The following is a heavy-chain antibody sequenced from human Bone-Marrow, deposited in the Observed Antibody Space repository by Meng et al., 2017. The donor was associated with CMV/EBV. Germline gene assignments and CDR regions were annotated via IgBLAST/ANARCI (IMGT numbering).Heavy chain of an antibody. CDR1: GNFSSYA. V-gene: IGHV1-69*01. CDR2: IIPIFGTA. Sequence: GNFSSYAISWVRQAPGQGLEWMGGIIPIFGTANYAQKFQGRVTITADESTSTAYMELSSLRSEDTAVYYCARVVDYDFWSGYTRFDPWGQGTLVTVSS. J-gene: IGHJ5*02. D-gene: IGHD3-3*01. CDR3: ARVVDYDFWSGYTRFDP.